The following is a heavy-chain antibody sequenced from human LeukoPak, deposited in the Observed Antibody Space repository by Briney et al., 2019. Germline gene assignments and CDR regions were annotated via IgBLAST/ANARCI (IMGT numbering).Heavy chain of an antibody. CDR3: AKVYCSSPRCFLPFDY. CDR2: IPYRAGKS. D-gene: IGHD2-2*01. CDR1: GFTFKNFA. J-gene: IGHJ4*02. Sequence: GGSLRLSCSTSGFTFKNFALSWVRQAPGKGLEWVATIPYRAGKSYYADSVQGRFSISRDDSAKTVYLHLHSLRAGDTAIYYCAKVYCSSPRCFLPFDYWGQGTLDTVSS. V-gene: IGHV3-23*01.